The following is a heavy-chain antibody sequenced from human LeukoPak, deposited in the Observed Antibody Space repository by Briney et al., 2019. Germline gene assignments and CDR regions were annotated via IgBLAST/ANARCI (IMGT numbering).Heavy chain of an antibody. CDR1: GGSISSYY. J-gene: IGHJ4*02. CDR2: IYTSGST. Sequence: AETLSLTCTVSGGSISSYYWSWIRQPAGKGLEWIGRIYTSGSTNYNPSLKSRVTMSVDTSKNQFSLKLSSMTAADTAVYYCARLLLTGIFDYWGQGTLVTVSS. D-gene: IGHD1-14*01. V-gene: IGHV4-4*07. CDR3: ARLLLTGIFDY.